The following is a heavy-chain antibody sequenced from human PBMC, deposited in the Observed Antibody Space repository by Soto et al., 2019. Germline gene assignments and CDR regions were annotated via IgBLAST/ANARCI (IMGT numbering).Heavy chain of an antibody. D-gene: IGHD2-2*02. CDR1: GYSISSGYY. CDR3: ARDLPDCSTSCYTKYNAFDP. Sequence: LSLTRAVSGYSISSGYYCGWIRQPPGNGLEWIGSIYHSGNTYYNPSLKSRVTISVDTSKNQFSLKLSSVTAADTAVYYCARDLPDCSTSCYTKYNAFDPSGPGPMVTLST. CDR2: IYHSGNT. V-gene: IGHV4-38-2*02. J-gene: IGHJ5*02.